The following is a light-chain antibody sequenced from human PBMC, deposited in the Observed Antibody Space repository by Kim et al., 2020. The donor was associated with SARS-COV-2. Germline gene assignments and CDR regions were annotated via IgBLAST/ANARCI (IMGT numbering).Light chain of an antibody. CDR2: RNN. CDR3: AAWDDSLSGYV. Sequence: GQRVSMSCSGSGSNIGSNYVYWYQQLPGTAPKRLIYRNNQRPSGVPDRFSGSKSGTSASLAISGLRSEDEADYYCAAWDDSLSGYVFGTGTKVTVL. V-gene: IGLV1-47*01. CDR1: GSNIGSNY. J-gene: IGLJ1*01.